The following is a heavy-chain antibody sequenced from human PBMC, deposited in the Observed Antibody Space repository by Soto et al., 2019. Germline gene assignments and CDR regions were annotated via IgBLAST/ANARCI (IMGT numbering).Heavy chain of an antibody. CDR3: AIAIGWFGELLGGYYFDY. D-gene: IGHD3-10*01. V-gene: IGHV4-30-2*01. CDR2: IYHSGST. Sequence: QLQLQESGSGLVKPSQTLSLTCAVSDGSISSGGYSWSWIRQPPGKGLEWIGYIYHSGSTYYNPSLKSRVTISVDRSKNQFSLKLSSVTAADTAVYYCAIAIGWFGELLGGYYFDYWGQGTLVTVSS. CDR1: DGSISSGGYS. J-gene: IGHJ4*02.